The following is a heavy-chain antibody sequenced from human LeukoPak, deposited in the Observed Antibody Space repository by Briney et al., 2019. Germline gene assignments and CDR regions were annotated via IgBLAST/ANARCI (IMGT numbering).Heavy chain of an antibody. J-gene: IGHJ4*02. CDR3: ARQRGSGCLDY. CDR2: IKQDGSET. V-gene: IGHV3-7*01. CDR1: RFTLSNYW. Sequence: PGGSLRLSCAASRFTLSNYWMSWVRQAPGKGLEWVANIKQDGSETYYVDSVKGRFTISRDNAKNSLSLQMNSLRAEDTAVYYCARQRGSGCLDYWGQGTQVTVSS. D-gene: IGHD6-19*01.